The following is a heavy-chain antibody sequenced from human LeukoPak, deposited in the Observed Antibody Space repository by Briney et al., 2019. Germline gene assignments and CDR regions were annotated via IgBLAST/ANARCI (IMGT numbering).Heavy chain of an antibody. CDR1: GGSFSGSY. CDR3: ARGPTMVRGVIRFYYYMDA. V-gene: IGHV4-34*01. D-gene: IGHD3-10*01. Sequence: SETLSLTCTVNGGSFSGSYWSWIRQSPGRGLEWIGEINHSGSTNYNPSLKSRVSISIDTSKNQFSLKLTSVTAADTAMHYCARGPTMVRGVIRFYYYMDAWGKGTTVTVSS. J-gene: IGHJ6*03. CDR2: INHSGST.